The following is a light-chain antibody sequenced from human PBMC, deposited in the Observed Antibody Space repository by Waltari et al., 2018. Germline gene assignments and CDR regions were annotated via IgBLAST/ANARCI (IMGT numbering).Light chain of an antibody. V-gene: IGLV2-14*01. CDR3: SSYTSSYVV. CDR1: SSDVGGYNY. Sequence: QSALTQPASVSGSPGQSITISCTGTSSDVGGYNYVSWYQQHPGKAPKLMIYELRNRPSGVANRFSGSKSGNTASLTISGLQAEDEADYYCSSYTSSYVVFGGGTKMTVL. CDR2: ELR. J-gene: IGLJ2*01.